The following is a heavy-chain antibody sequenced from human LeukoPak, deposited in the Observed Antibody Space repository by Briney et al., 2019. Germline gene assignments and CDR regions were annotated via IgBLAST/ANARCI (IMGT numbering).Heavy chain of an antibody. CDR2: IYYSGST. Sequence: PSQTLSLTCTVSGGSISSGDYYWSWIRQPPGKGLERIGYIYYSGSTYYNPSLKSRVTISVDTSKNQFSLKLSSVTAADTAVYYCARVRGVTDWFDPWGQGTLVTVSS. CDR3: ARVRGVTDWFDP. CDR1: GGSISSGDYY. V-gene: IGHV4-30-4*08. D-gene: IGHD2-21*02. J-gene: IGHJ5*02.